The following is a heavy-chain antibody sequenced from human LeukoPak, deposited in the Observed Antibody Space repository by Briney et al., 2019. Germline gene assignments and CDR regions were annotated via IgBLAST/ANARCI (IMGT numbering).Heavy chain of an antibody. CDR3: ARGDTGYYYYMDV. V-gene: IGHV4-61*02. D-gene: IGHD5-18*01. Sequence: SQTLSLTCTVSGGSISSGSYYWSWTRQPAGKGLEWIGRIYTSGTTNYNPSLKSRVTISVDTSKNQFSLKLISVTAADTAVYYCARGDTGYYYYMDVWGKGTTVTVSS. CDR2: IYTSGTT. CDR1: GGSISSGSYY. J-gene: IGHJ6*03.